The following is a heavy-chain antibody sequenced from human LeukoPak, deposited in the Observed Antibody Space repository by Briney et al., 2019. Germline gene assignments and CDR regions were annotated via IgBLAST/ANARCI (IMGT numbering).Heavy chain of an antibody. J-gene: IGHJ5*02. CDR1: GDSISSNSVT. CDR3: ARRLTQYDCFDP. D-gene: IGHD2-2*01. V-gene: IGHV6-1*01. CDR2: TYYRSTRYN. Sequence: SQTLSLTCAISGDSISSNSVTWNWIRQSPSRGLEWLGRTYYRSTRYNDYAVSVRGRITVNPDTSKNQFSLHLNSVTPEDTAVYYCARRLTQYDCFDPWGQGILVTVSS.